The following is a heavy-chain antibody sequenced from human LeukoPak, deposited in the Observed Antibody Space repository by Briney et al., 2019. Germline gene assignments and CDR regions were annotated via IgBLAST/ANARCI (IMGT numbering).Heavy chain of an antibody. J-gene: IGHJ6*03. V-gene: IGHV4-4*07. CDR1: GGSISSYY. CDR3: ARTYYDFWSGFTDYYYYYMDV. CDR2: IYSSGST. Sequence: SETLSLTCTVSGGSISSYYWSWIRQPAGQGLEWIGRIYSSGSTNYNPSIKSRVTMSVDTSKNQFSLRLSSVTAADTAMYYCARTYYDFWSGFTDYYYYYMDVWGKGTTVTVSS. D-gene: IGHD3-3*01.